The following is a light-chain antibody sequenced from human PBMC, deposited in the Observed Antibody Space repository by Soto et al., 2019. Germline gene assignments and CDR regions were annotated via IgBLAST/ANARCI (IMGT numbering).Light chain of an antibody. CDR3: QQYNNWPWT. J-gene: IGKJ1*01. Sequence: EIVMTQSPATLSVSPGGRATLSCRASQSISDTLAWYQQKPGQAPRLLIHGASTRATGFPARFSGSGSGTDFPITVSSLQSEDFAVYYCQQYNNWPWTFGQGTKVDIK. CDR1: QSISDT. V-gene: IGKV3-15*01. CDR2: GAS.